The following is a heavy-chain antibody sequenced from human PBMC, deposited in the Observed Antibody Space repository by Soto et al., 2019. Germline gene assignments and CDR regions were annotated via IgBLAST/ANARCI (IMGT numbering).Heavy chain of an antibody. Sequence: QVQLVQSGAEVKKPGSSVKVSCTASGGSLRNSVISWVRQAPAQRLEWMGGVIPILGTANYAQKFQGRVTLTADEATSTAYMDLSSLSRVDTVVYYCAGLGDPVHWGPGTLVIVSS. CDR1: GGSLRNSV. V-gene: IGHV1-69*01. D-gene: IGHD2-21*02. J-gene: IGHJ4*02. CDR3: AGLGDPVH. CDR2: VIPILGTA.